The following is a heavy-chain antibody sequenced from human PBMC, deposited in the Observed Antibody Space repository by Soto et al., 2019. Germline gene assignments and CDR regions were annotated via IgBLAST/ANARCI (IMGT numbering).Heavy chain of an antibody. V-gene: IGHV1-18*01. CDR2: ISPYNGNT. J-gene: IGHJ2*01. CDR3: TRDDRQADYGAKWYFDL. D-gene: IGHD4-17*01. CDR1: GYTFNSYG. Sequence: QVQLVQSGVEVKMPGASVKVSCKGSGYTFNSYGISWVRQAPGQGLEWMGWISPYNGNTNSAPKLQGRVTMTTDTSTSTAYMELRSLRSDDTDVYYCTRDDRQADYGAKWYFDLWGRGTLVTVSS.